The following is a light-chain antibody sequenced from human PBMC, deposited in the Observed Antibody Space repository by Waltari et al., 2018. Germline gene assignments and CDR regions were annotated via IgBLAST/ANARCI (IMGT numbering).Light chain of an antibody. J-gene: IGKJ2*01. CDR2: WAF. Sequence: DIVMTQSPDSLAVSLGERATINCKSSQGVLNYLAWYQQKPGQPPKLLIYWAFTRESGVPDRFSGSGSGTDFTLTISSLQAEDVAVYYCQQYYSTRYTFGQGTKLEIK. CDR1: QGVLNY. CDR3: QQYYSTRYT. V-gene: IGKV4-1*01.